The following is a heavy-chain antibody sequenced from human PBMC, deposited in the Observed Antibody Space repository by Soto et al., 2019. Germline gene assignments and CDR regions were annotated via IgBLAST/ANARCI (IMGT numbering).Heavy chain of an antibody. D-gene: IGHD3-10*01. Sequence: QVQLVQSGAEVREPGASVKVSCKAPGYSFTSLDINWVRQTAGQGLEWMGWMQPSTGRTGYAQKFQGRVTMTRDTSINTAYMELTTLTSDDTAFYCCARGVSAGVDYWGQGTLVTVSS. CDR1: GYSFTSLD. J-gene: IGHJ4*02. CDR2: MQPSTGRT. V-gene: IGHV1-8*01. CDR3: ARGVSAGVDY.